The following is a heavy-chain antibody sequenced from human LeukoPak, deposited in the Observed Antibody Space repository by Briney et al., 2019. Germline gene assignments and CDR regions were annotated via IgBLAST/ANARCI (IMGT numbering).Heavy chain of an antibody. J-gene: IGHJ6*03. CDR1: GGTFSSYA. CDR2: IIPIFGTA. D-gene: IGHD2-2*01. V-gene: IGHV1-69*06. Sequence: SVKVSCKASGGTFSSYAISWVRQAPGQGLEWMGGIIPIFGTANYAQKFQGRVTITADKSTSTAYMELSSLRSEDTAVYYCARYVVVPAADYYYYYMDVWGKGTTVTISS. CDR3: ARYVVVPAADYYYYYMDV.